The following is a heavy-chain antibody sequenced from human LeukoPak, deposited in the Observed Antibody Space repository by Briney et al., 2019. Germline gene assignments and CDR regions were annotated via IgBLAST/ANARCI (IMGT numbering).Heavy chain of an antibody. J-gene: IGHJ5*02. CDR3: ARDRGSNWFDP. D-gene: IGHD3-10*01. CDR1: AGSISRYY. V-gene: IGHV4-4*07. Sequence: PSETLSLTCTVSAGSISRYYWSWIRQPAGKGLEWIGSIHSSGSTKYNPSLKSRVTMSVDTSKNQFSLKVTSVTAADTAMYYCARDRGSNWFDPWGQGTLVTVST. CDR2: IHSSGST.